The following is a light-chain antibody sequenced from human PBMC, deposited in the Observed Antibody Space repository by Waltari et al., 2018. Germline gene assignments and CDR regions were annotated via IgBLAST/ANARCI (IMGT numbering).Light chain of an antibody. Sequence: EIVLTQSPATLSLSPGERATFSCRASQSVSRNYLSWYQQKRGQPPRLLIYDTASRATGIPARFSGRGSGTDFTLTISSLEPEDFAVYYCQQYGSPPLTFGGGTKVEIK. V-gene: IGKV3-20*01. CDR2: DTA. CDR1: QSVSRNY. J-gene: IGKJ4*01. CDR3: QQYGSPPLT.